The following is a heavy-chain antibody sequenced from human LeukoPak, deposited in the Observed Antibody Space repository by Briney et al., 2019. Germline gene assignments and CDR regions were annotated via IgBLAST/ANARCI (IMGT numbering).Heavy chain of an antibody. Sequence: PGGSLRLSCAASGFIFSNYNMNWVRQAPGKGLEWVSAISGSGGSTYYADSVKGRFTISRDNSKNTLYLQMNSLRAEDTAVYYCAKDRPRRYYYDSSGYYHYFDYWGQGTLVTVSS. CDR1: GFIFSNYN. CDR2: ISGSGGST. J-gene: IGHJ4*02. CDR3: AKDRPRRYYYDSSGYYHYFDY. V-gene: IGHV3-23*01. D-gene: IGHD3-22*01.